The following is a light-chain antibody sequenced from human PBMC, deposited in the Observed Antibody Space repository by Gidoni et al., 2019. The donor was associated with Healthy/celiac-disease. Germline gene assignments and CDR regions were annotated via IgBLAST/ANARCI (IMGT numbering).Light chain of an antibody. CDR3: QQYDNTPLT. J-gene: IGKJ4*01. V-gene: IGKV1-33*01. CDR1: QDISNY. CDR2: DAS. Sequence: DIQMTQSPSSLSASVGDRVTITCQASQDISNYLNWYQQKPGKAPKLLIYDASNLETGVPSRFSGSGSGTDFTFTISSLQPEDIATYYCQQYDNTPLTFGGETKVEIK.